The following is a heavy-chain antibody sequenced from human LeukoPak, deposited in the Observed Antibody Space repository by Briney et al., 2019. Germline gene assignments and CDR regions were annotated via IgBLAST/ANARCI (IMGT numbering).Heavy chain of an antibody. CDR2: ISAYNGNT. D-gene: IGHD5-24*01. CDR1: RDTFSNYD. CDR3: ARVRRDGYNPDFDY. V-gene: IGHV1-18*01. Sequence: ASVKVSCKASRDTFSNYDISWVRQAPGQGLEWMGWISAYNGNTNYAQKLQGRVTMTTDTSTSTAYMELRSLRSDDTAVYYCARVRRDGYNPDFDYWGQGTLVTVSS. J-gene: IGHJ4*02.